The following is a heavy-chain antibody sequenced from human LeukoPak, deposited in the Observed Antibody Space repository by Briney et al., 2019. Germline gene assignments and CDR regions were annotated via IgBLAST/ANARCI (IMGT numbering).Heavy chain of an antibody. J-gene: IGHJ5*02. CDR3: ARVGYCSSTSCYSP. D-gene: IGHD2-2*03. Sequence: SETLSLTCTVSGGSISSSSYYWGWIRQPPGKGLEWIGSIYYSGSTYYNPSLKSRVTISVDTSKNQFSLKLSSVTAADTAVYYCARVGYCSSTSCYSPWGQGTLVTVSS. CDR1: GGSISSSSYY. V-gene: IGHV4-39*07. CDR2: IYYSGST.